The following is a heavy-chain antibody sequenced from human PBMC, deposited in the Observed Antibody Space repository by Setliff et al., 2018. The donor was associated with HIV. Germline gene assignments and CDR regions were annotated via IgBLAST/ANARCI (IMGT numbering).Heavy chain of an antibody. Sequence: SETLSLTCDVSGFSISSRYYWGWIRQSPGKGLEWIGNIYYSGGTYYNPSLKSRVTISVDTSKNQFSLKLSSVTAADTAVYYCFNYGSGSYYYFDYWGQGTLATVSS. J-gene: IGHJ4*02. CDR1: GFSISSRYY. V-gene: IGHV4-38-2*01. D-gene: IGHD3-10*01. CDR3: FNYGSGSYYYFDY. CDR2: IYYSGGT.